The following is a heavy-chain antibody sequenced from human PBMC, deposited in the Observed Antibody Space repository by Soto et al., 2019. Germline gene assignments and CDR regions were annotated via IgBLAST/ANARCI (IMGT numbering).Heavy chain of an antibody. J-gene: IGHJ4*02. CDR2: INAGNGNT. CDR3: ASVTFSTY. D-gene: IGHD4-4*01. Sequence: GXSVKVSCKASGYTFTSYDMHLVRHSPGQRLEWMGWINAGNGNTKYSQKFQGRVTITRDTSASTAYMELSSLRSEDTAVYYCASVTFSTYWGQGTLVTVSS. V-gene: IGHV1-3*01. CDR1: GYTFTSYD.